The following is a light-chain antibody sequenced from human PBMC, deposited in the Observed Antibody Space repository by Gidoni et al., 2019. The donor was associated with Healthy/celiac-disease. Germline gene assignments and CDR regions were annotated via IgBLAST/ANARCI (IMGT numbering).Light chain of an antibody. CDR2: DAS. V-gene: IGKV3-11*01. J-gene: IGKJ1*01. CDR3: QQRSNSPRT. CDR1: QSVSSY. Sequence: IVFTPSPATLALAPGERATLSCRASQSVSSYLAWYQQKPGQAPRLLIYDASSRATGIPARFSGSGSGTDFTLTISSLEPEDFAVYYCQQRSNSPRTFGQGTKVEIK.